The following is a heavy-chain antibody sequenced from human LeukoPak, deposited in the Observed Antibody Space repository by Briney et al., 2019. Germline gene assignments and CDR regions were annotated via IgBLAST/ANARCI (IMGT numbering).Heavy chain of an antibody. CDR2: INPNSGGT. V-gene: IGHV1-2*06. J-gene: IGHJ6*03. D-gene: IGHD3-10*01. CDR3: ARVRGSPYLWYYYMDV. CDR1: GYTFTGYY. Sequence: ASVKVSCKASGYTFTGYYMHWVRQAPGQGLEWMGRINPNSGGTNYAQKFQGRVTMTRDTSISTAYMELSRLRSDDTAVYYCARVRGSPYLWYYYMDVWGKGTTVTVSS.